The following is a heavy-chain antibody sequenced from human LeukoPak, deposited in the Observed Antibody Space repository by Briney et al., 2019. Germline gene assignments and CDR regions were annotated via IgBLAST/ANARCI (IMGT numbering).Heavy chain of an antibody. V-gene: IGHV3-43*01. D-gene: IGHD6-19*01. J-gene: IGHJ4*02. CDR1: GFTFDDYT. CDR2: ISWDGGST. CDR3: ARGSIAVALDY. Sequence: GGSLRLSCAASGFTFDDYTMHWVRQAPGKGVEGVSLISWDGGSTYYADSVKGPFTISRHNSKNSLYLQMNSLRTEDTALYYCARGSIAVALDYWGQGTLVTVSS.